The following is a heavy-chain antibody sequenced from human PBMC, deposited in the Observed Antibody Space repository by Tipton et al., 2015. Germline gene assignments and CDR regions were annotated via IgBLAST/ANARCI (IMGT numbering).Heavy chain of an antibody. D-gene: IGHD3-10*01. Sequence: GLVKPSENLSLTCTVSGGSISSRSYYWGWIRQPPGKGLEWIGNIFHRGDTNYNPSLKSRVTISLDTSKSQFFLKLSSVTAADTAVYYCARFRYYGSESERGYFHGLDAWGQGTTVTVS. CDR3: ARFRYYGSESERGYFHGLDA. J-gene: IGHJ6*02. CDR2: IFHRGDT. CDR1: GGSISSRSYY. V-gene: IGHV4-39*07.